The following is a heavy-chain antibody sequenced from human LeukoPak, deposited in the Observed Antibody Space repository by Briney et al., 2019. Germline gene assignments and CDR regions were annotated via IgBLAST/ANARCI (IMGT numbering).Heavy chain of an antibody. CDR3: ARVAFRSSSYISGIDY. CDR1: GFIVSNNY. V-gene: IGHV3-53*01. Sequence: GGSLRLSCAASGFIVSNNYMGWVRQAPGKGLEWVSVIDSGYSTNYADSVKGRFTISRDSSKNMVYLQMNSLRAEDTAVYYCARVAFRSSSYISGIDYWGQGTLVTVSS. D-gene: IGHD6-6*01. J-gene: IGHJ4*02. CDR2: IDSGYST.